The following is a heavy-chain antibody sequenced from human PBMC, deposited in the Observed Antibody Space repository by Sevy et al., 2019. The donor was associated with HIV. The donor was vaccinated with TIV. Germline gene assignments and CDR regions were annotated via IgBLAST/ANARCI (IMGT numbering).Heavy chain of an antibody. V-gene: IGHV1-2*06. CDR2: INPNSGGT. D-gene: IGHD3-10*01. CDR3: ARVRARPASWFGEPTDAFDI. Sequence: ASVKVSCKASGYTFTGYYMHWVRQAPGQGLEWMGRINPNSGGTNYAQKFQGRVTMTRDTSISTAYMELSRLRSDDTAVYYCARVRARPASWFGEPTDAFDIWGQGTMVTVSS. J-gene: IGHJ3*02. CDR1: GYTFTGYY.